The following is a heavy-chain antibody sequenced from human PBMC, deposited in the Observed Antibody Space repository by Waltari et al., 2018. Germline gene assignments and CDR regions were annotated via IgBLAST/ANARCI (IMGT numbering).Heavy chain of an antibody. V-gene: IGHV3-33*01. CDR3: ARGPVVEVAANYYYGMDV. CDR2: IWYDGINK. J-gene: IGHJ6*02. D-gene: IGHD2-15*01. CDR1: GFTFSSYG. Sequence: QVQLVESGGGVVQPGRSLRLSCAASGFTFSSYGMHWVRQAPGKGLEWVALIWYDGINKYHADSGKGRFTISRDNSKNTLYLQVNSLRAEDTAVYYCARGPVVEVAANYYYGMDVWGQGTTVTVSS.